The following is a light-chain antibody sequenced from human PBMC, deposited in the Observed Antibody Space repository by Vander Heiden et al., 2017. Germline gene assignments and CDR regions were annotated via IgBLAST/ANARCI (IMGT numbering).Light chain of an antibody. V-gene: IGKV3-20*01. CDR1: QSLSRNF. J-gene: IGKJ4*01. CDR2: GAS. CDR3: QQYDKLPLT. Sequence: NVLTQSPGTLSLSPGQRATLSCRASQSLSRNFLAWYQQKPGQSPRLPIYGASNRAAGTPDRFSGSGSGTAFTLTISRLEPEDFAVYFCQQYDKLPLTFGGGTKVDLK.